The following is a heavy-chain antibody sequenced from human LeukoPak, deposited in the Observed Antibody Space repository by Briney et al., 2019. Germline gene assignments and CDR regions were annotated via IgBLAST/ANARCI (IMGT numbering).Heavy chain of an antibody. D-gene: IGHD4-23*01. CDR3: ARVAGNSARYYYYYGMDV. CDR1: GYTFTSYG. J-gene: IGHJ6*02. Sequence: PEASVKVSCKASGYTFTSYGISWVRQAPGQGLEWMGWISAYNGNTNYAQKLQGRVTMTTDTSTSTAYMELRSLRSDDTAVYYCARVAGNSARYYYYYGMDVWGQGTTVTVSS. CDR2: ISAYNGNT. V-gene: IGHV1-18*01.